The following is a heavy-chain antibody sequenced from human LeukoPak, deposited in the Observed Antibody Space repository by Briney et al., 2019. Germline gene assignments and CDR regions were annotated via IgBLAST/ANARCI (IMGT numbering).Heavy chain of an antibody. CDR1: GYTFTSFY. J-gene: IGHJ5*02. CDR2: INPTAGTT. CDR3: ARELATTPRIGSFGTWFDP. Sequence: ASVKVSCKASGYTFTSFYMHWVRQAPGQGLEWVGIINPTAGTTVYAQNFQGRVTMTRDTSTSTVYMELTSLKSEDTAMYYCARELATTPRIGSFGTWFDPWGQGTLVTVSS. V-gene: IGHV1-46*01. D-gene: IGHD3-10*01.